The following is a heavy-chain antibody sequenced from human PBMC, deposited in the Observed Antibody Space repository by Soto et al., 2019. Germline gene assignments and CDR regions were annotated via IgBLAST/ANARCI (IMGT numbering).Heavy chain of an antibody. CDR3: TTDLAPGAFDI. Sequence: PGGSLRLSCAASGVTFSNAWMSWVRQAPGKGLEWVGRIKSKTDGGTTDYAAPVKGRFTISRDDSKNTLYLQMNSLKTEDTAVYYCTTDLAPGAFDIWGQGTMVTVSS. J-gene: IGHJ3*02. CDR2: IKSKTDGGTT. CDR1: GVTFSNAW. V-gene: IGHV3-15*01.